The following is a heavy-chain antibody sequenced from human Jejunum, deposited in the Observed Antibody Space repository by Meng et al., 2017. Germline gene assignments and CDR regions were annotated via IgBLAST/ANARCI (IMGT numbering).Heavy chain of an antibody. CDR3: ARDLLGPAIAASGYFDP. Sequence: ESGPGLVDPSGTLSVTCADSGGTISDSTWWSWVRQPLGQALEWIGEIYHTGSTNYNPSLKSRVTMSLDKSKNQFFLDLPSVTAADTAVYYCARDLLGPAIAASGYFDPWGQGTLVTVSS. CDR2: IYHTGST. V-gene: IGHV4-4*02. D-gene: IGHD5-12*01. CDR1: GGTISDSTW. J-gene: IGHJ5*02.